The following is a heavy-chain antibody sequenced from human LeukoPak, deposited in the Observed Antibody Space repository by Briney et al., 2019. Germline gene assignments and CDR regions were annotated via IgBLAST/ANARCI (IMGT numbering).Heavy chain of an antibody. D-gene: IGHD5-24*01. V-gene: IGHV3-11*01. J-gene: IGHJ6*02. CDR2: ISSSGSTK. CDR3: ARETVEMATIPFVETYYYYGMDV. Sequence: PGGSLRLSCAASGFTFSDYYMSWIRQAPGKGLQWVSYISSSGSTKYYADSVKGRFTISRDNAKKSLYLQMNSLRADDTAVYYCARETVEMATIPFVETYYYYGMDVWGQGTTVTVSS. CDR1: GFTFSDYY.